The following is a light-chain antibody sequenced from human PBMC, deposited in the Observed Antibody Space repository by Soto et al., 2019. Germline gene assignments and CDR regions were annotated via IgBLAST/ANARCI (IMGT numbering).Light chain of an antibody. CDR2: EGS. CDR1: SSDVGSYNL. CDR3: CSYSGSSTFVV. J-gene: IGLJ2*01. Sequence: QSALTQPASVSGSPGQSITISCTGTSSDVGSYNLVSWYQQHPGKAPKLMIYEGSKRPSGVSHRFSGSKSGNTASLTISWLQADDDADYYCCSYSGSSTFVVFGGGTKVTVL. V-gene: IGLV2-23*03.